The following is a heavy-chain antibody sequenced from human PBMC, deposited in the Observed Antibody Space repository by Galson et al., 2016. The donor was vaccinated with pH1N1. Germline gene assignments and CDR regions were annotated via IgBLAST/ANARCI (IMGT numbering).Heavy chain of an antibody. J-gene: IGHJ6*02. Sequence: SLRLSCAASGFSFSSYAMHWARQAPGKGLEYVSAISNNGGTTYYADSVKGRFTISRDNSKNTLYLQMGSLRAEDMAVYYCSRSFAVGARSYYAMDVWGQGTTVSVSS. V-gene: IGHV3-64*02. CDR2: ISNNGGTT. CDR3: SRSFAVGARSYYAMDV. D-gene: IGHD1-26*01. CDR1: GFSFSSYA.